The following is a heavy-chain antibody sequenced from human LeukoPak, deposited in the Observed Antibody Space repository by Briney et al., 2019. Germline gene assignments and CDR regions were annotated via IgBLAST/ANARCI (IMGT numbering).Heavy chain of an antibody. Sequence: GASVKVSCKASGCNFISYYMHWVRQAPGQGLEWMGIINPSGGSTSYAQKFQDRVTMTRDTSTSTVYMELSSLKSEDTAVYCCAREDVVLVDAVRYYYYGMDVWGQGTTVTVSS. CDR2: INPSGGST. CDR3: AREDVVLVDAVRYYYYGMDV. CDR1: GCNFISYY. D-gene: IGHD2-8*01. V-gene: IGHV1-46*01. J-gene: IGHJ6*02.